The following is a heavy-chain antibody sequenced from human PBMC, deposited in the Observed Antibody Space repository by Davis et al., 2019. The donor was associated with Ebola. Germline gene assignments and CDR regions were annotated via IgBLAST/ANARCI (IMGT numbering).Heavy chain of an antibody. CDR1: GDSVSGASGA. CDR2: TYYRSKWYN. D-gene: IGHD2-15*01. CDR3: ARGRSAVAATRHFDY. Sequence: HSQTLSLTCAISGDSVSGASGAWNWIRQSPSRGLEWLGRTYYRSKWYNDYAVSVKSRITINPDTSKNQFSLQLNSVTPEDTAVYYCARGRSAVAATRHFDYWGQGTLVTVSS. V-gene: IGHV6-1*01. J-gene: IGHJ4*02.